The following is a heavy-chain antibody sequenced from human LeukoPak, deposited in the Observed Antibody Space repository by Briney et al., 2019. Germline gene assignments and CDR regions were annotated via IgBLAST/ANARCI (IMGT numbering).Heavy chain of an antibody. CDR1: GFTFSNAW. V-gene: IGHV3-15*01. CDR2: IKSKSDGGTT. CDR3: ARGQLWDSSGYLFDY. D-gene: IGHD3-22*01. Sequence: GGSLRLSCAASGFTFSNAWMTWVRQAPGKGLEWVGRIKSKSDGGTTDYTAPVKGRFTISRDDSKNTLYLQMNSLRAEGTAVYYCARGQLWDSSGYLFDYWGQGTLVTVSS. J-gene: IGHJ4*02.